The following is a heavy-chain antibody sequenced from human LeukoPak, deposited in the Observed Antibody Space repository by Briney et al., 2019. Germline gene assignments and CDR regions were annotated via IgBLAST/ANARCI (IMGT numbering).Heavy chain of an antibody. Sequence: GGSLRLSCAASGLTVSSNYMSWVRQAPGKGLVWVSRINSGGSSTSYGGPVEGRFTISRDNARNTLYMQMNSLRAEDTAVYYCARRSPNYYFDYWGQGTPVTVSS. J-gene: IGHJ4*02. CDR1: GLTVSSNY. CDR3: ARRSPNYYFDY. CDR2: INSGGSST. V-gene: IGHV3-74*01.